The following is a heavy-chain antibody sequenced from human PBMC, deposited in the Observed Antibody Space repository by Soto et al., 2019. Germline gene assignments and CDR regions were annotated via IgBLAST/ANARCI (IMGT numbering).Heavy chain of an antibody. CDR1: GGSISSGGYY. CDR2: IYYSGST. Sequence: SETLSLTCTVSGGSISSGGYYWSWIRQHPGKGLEWIEYIYYSGSTYYNPSLKSRVTISVDTSKNQLSLKLSSATAADTAVYYCARSMYSTSAQLYYGMDVWGQGTTVTVSS. V-gene: IGHV4-30-4*08. J-gene: IGHJ6*02. CDR3: ARSMYSTSAQLYYGMDV. D-gene: IGHD6-6*01.